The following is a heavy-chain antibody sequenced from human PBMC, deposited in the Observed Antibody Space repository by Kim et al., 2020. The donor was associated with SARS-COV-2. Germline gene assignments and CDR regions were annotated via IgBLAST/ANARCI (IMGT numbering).Heavy chain of an antibody. J-gene: IGHJ4*02. CDR3: ARHVISSGRLVV. CDR2: IYYSGST. CDR1: GGSISSSSYY. V-gene: IGHV4-39*01. D-gene: IGHD2-8*02. Sequence: SETLSLTCTVSGGSISSSSYYWGWIRQPPGKGLEWIGSIYYSGSTYYNPSLKSRVTISVDTSKNQFSLKLSSVTAADTAVYYCARHVISSGRLVVWGQGTLVTVSS.